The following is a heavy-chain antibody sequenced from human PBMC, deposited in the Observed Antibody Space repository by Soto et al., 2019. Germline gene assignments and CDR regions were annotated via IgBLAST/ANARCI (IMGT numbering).Heavy chain of an antibody. CDR1: GGSISSYY. CDR3: ARVHIVVVPAAPNYYYYMDV. D-gene: IGHD2-2*01. V-gene: IGHV4-59*01. CDR2: IYYSGST. J-gene: IGHJ6*03. Sequence: SETLSLTCTVSGGSISSYYWSWIRQPPGKGLEWIGYIYYSGSTNYNPSLKSRVTISVDTSKNQFSLKLSSVTAADTAVYYCARVHIVVVPAAPNYYYYMDVWGKGTTVTV.